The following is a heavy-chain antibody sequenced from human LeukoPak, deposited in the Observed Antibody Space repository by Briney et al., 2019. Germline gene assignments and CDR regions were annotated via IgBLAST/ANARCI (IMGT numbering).Heavy chain of an antibody. V-gene: IGHV3-21*01. J-gene: IGHJ5*02. Sequence: PGGSLRLSCAASGFTFSSYSMNWVRQAPGKGLDWDSSISSSSSYIYYADSMKGRFTISRDNAKNSLYLQMNSLRAEDTAVYYCARDLDFWSGYYNWFEPWGQGTLVTVSS. CDR3: ARDLDFWSGYYNWFEP. CDR2: ISSSSSYI. CDR1: GFTFSSYS. D-gene: IGHD3-3*01.